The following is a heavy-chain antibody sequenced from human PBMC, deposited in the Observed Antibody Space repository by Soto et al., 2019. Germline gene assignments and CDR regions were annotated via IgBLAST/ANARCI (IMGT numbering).Heavy chain of an antibody. CDR3: ARDRKARRDIVVVPAASPFDY. CDR1: GYTFTGYY. Sequence: GASVKVSCKASGYTFTGYYMHWVRQAPGQGLEWMGWINPNSGGTNYAQKFQGRVTMTRDTSISTAYMELSRLRSDDTAVYYCARDRKARRDIVVVPAASPFDYWGQGTRVTVSS. D-gene: IGHD2-2*01. V-gene: IGHV1-2*02. CDR2: INPNSGGT. J-gene: IGHJ4*02.